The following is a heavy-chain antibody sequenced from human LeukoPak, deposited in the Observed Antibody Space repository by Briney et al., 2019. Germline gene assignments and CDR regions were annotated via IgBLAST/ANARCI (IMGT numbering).Heavy chain of an antibody. CDR3: ATTSGYRNYYYYYIDV. CDR1: GGSISSTIYY. D-gene: IGHD3-22*01. J-gene: IGHJ6*03. CDR2: SYYGGNS. Sequence: SETLSLTCTVSGGSISSTIYYWGWIRQPPGKGLEWIVTSYYGGNSYYNPSLKSRVTISVDGSKNQFSLTLTSVTAADTAVYYCATTSGYRNYYYYYIDVWGKGTTVTVSS. V-gene: IGHV4-39*01.